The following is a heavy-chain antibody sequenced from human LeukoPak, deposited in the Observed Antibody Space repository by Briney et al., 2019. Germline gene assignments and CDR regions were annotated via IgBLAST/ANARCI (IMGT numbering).Heavy chain of an antibody. D-gene: IGHD3-9*01. CDR1: GGSISTYY. CDR3: ARRRGGQFDWLLYVGEAFDI. J-gene: IGHJ3*02. Sequence: SETLSLTCTVSGGSISTYYWSWIRQPPGKGLEWIGYIYYSGSTIYNPSLKSRVTISVDTSKNQFSLKLTSVTAADTAVYYCARRRGGQFDWLLYVGEAFDIWGQGTMVTVSS. V-gene: IGHV4-59*01. CDR2: IYYSGST.